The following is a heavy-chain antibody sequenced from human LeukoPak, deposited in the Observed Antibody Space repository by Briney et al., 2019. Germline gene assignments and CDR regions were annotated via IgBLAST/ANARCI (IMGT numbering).Heavy chain of an antibody. J-gene: IGHJ6*03. CDR3: ARGQSYCSSTSCYLVGGYYYYMDV. D-gene: IGHD2-2*01. Sequence: SVKVSCKASEGTFSTFAISWVRQAPGQGLEWMGGIIPIFGTANYAQKFQGRVTITADESTSTAYMELSSLRSEDTAVYYCARGQSYCSSTSCYLVGGYYYYMDVWGKGTTVTVSS. V-gene: IGHV1-69*13. CDR1: EGTFSTFA. CDR2: IIPIFGTA.